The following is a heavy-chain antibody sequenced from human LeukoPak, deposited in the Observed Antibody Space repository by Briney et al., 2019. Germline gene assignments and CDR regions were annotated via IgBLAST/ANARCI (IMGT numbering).Heavy chain of an antibody. CDR2: IYTSGST. CDR1: GGSISSGSYY. D-gene: IGHD3-10*01. V-gene: IGHV4-61*02. CDR3: ARSVWALKDYGSGSYSPYFDY. J-gene: IGHJ4*02. Sequence: PSETLSLTCTVSGGSISSGSYYWSWIRQPAGKGLEWIGRIYTSGSTNYNPSLKSRVTISVDTSKNQFSLKLSSVTAADTAVYYCARSVWALKDYGSGSYSPYFDYWGQGTLVTVSS.